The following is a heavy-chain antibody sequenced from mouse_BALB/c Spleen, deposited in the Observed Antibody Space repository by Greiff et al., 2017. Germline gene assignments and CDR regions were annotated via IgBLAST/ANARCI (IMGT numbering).Heavy chain of an antibody. CDR2: IYPGDGDT. J-gene: IGHJ1*01. CDR3: ARFEYFDV. CDR1: GYAFSSYW. Sequence: QVQLKESGAELVRPGSSVKISCKASGYAFSSYWMNWVKQRPGQGLEWIGQIYPGDGDTNYNGKFKGKATLTADKSSSTAYMQLSSLTSEDSAVYFCARFEYFDVWGAGTTVTVSS. V-gene: IGHV1-80*01.